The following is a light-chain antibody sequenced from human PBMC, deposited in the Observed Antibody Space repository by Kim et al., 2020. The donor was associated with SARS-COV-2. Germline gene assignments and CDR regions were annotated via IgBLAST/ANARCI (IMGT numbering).Light chain of an antibody. CDR3: QTWGSPVV. Sequence: QPVLTQLPSASASLGASVKLTCTLSGGHNHYAIAWHRQQPERGPHFLLKVNPNGYQYKGDGIPDRFSGSSSESERYLTISNLQSDDEGDYYCQTWGSPVVFGGGTQLTVL. J-gene: IGLJ2*01. CDR1: GGHNHYA. CDR2: VNPNGYQ. V-gene: IGLV4-69*01.